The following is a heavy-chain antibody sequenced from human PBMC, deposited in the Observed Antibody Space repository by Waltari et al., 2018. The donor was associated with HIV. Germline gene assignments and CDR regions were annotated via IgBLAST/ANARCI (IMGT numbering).Heavy chain of an antibody. V-gene: IGHV1-2*02. CDR3: ARSITTTRENESGIKY. D-gene: IGHD3-22*01. CDR2: IDPNSGGT. CDR1: AYTFSDYY. J-gene: IGHJ4*02. Sequence: QVQLVQSGAELKKPGASVKVSCKAFAYTFSDYYIHWVRQAPGRGLEWMGWIDPNSGGTKYAQNCQGRVTMTSDTSITTAYMELTRLTSDDTAVYFCARSITTTRENESGIKYWGQGTLVTVSS.